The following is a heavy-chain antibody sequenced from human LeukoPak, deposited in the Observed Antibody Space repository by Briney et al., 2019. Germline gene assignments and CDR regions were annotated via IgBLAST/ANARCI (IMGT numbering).Heavy chain of an antibody. D-gene: IGHD6-13*01. V-gene: IGHV3-48*03. CDR2: ISSSGSTI. CDR3: ARDSGIAAADEGSLDY. J-gene: IGHJ4*02. CDR1: GFTFSSYE. Sequence: GGSLRLSCAASGFTFSSYEMNWVRQAPGEGLEWVSYISSSGSTIYYADSVKGRFTISRDNAKNSLYLQMNSLRAEDTAVYYCARDSGIAAADEGSLDYWGQGTLVTVSS.